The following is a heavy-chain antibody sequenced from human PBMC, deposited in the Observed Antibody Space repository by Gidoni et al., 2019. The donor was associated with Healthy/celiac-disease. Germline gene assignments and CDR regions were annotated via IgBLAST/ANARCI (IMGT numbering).Heavy chain of an antibody. CDR3: GGGGGIAVAGSIDY. V-gene: IGHV4-34*01. J-gene: IGHJ4*02. D-gene: IGHD6-19*01. Sequence: QVQLQQWGAGLLKPSVTLSLTCAVYGRSFIGCYWGCSRQPPGKGLEWNGEINHSGSPNYNPALKRRVTILVGTSKNQFSLKMGSVAAADTAVYYCGGGGGIAVAGSIDYWGQGTLVTVSS. CDR1: GRSFIGCY. CDR2: INHSGSP.